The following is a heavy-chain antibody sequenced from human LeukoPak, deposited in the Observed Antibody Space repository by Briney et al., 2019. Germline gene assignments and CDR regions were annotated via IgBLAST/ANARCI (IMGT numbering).Heavy chain of an antibody. D-gene: IGHD6-19*01. J-gene: IGHJ4*02. V-gene: IGHV3-53*01. CDR2: FYSGGPT. CDR1: GSTVSSTY. Sequence: GGSLRLSCAASGSTVSSTYMSWVRQAPGTGLEWVSLFYSGGPTYYSDSATGRFTISRADSKNTLYLQMNSLRAEDTAVYYCARVSYSSGWLPNDYWGQGTLVTVSS. CDR3: ARVSYSSGWLPNDY.